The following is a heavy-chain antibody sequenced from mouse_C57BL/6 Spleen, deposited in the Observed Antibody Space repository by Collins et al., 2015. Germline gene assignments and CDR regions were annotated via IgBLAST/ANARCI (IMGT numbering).Heavy chain of an antibody. CDR2: ISNGGGST. Sequence: EVKLVESGGGLVQPGGSLKLSCAASGFTFSDYYMYWVRQTPEKRLEWVAYISNGGGSTYYPDTVKGRFTISRDNAKNTLYLQMSRLKSEDTAMYYCASPALITTVVAPPWFAYWGQGTLVTVSA. CDR3: ASPALITTVVAPPWFAY. CDR1: GFTFSDYY. D-gene: IGHD1-1*01. J-gene: IGHJ3*01. V-gene: IGHV5-12*01.